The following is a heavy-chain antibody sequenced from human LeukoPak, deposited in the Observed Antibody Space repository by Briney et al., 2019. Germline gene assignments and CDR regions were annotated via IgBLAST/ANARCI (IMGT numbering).Heavy chain of an antibody. CDR3: AKGGATVIDY. Sequence: PGGSLRLSCAASAFTFSSYWMHWVRQAPGKGLVWVSRINSDGISTSYADSVKDRFTISRDNAKNTLYLQMNSLRAEDTAVYYCAKGGATVIDYWGQGTLVTVSS. CDR1: AFTFSSYW. J-gene: IGHJ4*02. V-gene: IGHV3-74*01. D-gene: IGHD4-17*01. CDR2: INSDGIST.